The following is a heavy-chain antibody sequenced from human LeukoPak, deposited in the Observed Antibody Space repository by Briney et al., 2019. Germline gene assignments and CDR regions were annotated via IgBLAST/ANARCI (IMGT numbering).Heavy chain of an antibody. V-gene: IGHV3-15*01. Sequence: GGSLRLSCAASGFTFSKAWMSWVRQAPGKGLEWVGRIKSKTDGGTDYAAPVKGRFTISRDDSKNTLYLQMNSLKTEDTAVYYCTTDPFQNIVVVPAAIIKTDYWGQGTLVTVAS. CDR1: GFTFSKAW. CDR3: TTDPFQNIVVVPAAIIKTDY. J-gene: IGHJ4*02. D-gene: IGHD2-2*01. CDR2: IKSKTDGGT.